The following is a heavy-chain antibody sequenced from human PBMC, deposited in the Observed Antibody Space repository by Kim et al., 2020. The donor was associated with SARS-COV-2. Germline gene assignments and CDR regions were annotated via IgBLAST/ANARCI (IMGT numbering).Heavy chain of an antibody. CDR3: ARGYDYGAYKFDP. J-gene: IGHJ5*02. V-gene: IGHV4-4*02. D-gene: IGHD4-17*01. Sequence: SETLSLTCTVSGGSININNWWSWVRQAPGQGLEWVGEIFPSGTTNYNPSLKSRVTISLDKSRNQFSLNINSVTAADTAIYFCARGYDYGAYKFDPWGQGT. CDR2: IFPSGTT. CDR1: GGSININNW.